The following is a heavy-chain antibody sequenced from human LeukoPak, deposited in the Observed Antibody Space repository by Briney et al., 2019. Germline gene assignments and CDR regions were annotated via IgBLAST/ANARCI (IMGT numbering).Heavy chain of an antibody. CDR3: ATALHAYDILTGYSVNWFDP. CDR1: GYTLTELS. V-gene: IGHV1-24*01. CDR2: FDPEDGET. D-gene: IGHD3-9*01. Sequence: VASVKVSCKVSGYTLTELSMHWVRQAPGKGLEWMGGFDPEDGETIYAQKFQGRVTMTEDTSTDTAYMELSSLRSEDTAVYYCATALHAYDILTGYSVNWFDPWGQGTLVTVSS. J-gene: IGHJ5*02.